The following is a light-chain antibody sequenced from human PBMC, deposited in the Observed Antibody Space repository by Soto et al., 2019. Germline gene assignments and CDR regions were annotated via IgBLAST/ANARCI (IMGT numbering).Light chain of an antibody. J-gene: IGKJ1*01. Sequence: VLTQSPDTLSLSPGERATLSCRAGQSVSSTFLNWYQQKPGQAPRLLIYGASNRAAGIPARFSASGTGTDFTLTISDVQPEDFAVYYCHQRQSWPRTFGQGTKVDI. CDR3: HQRQSWPRT. CDR2: GAS. CDR1: QSVSSTF. V-gene: IGKV3-11*01.